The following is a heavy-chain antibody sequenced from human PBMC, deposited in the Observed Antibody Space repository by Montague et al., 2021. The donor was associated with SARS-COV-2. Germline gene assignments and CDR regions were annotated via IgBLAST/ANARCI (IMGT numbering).Heavy chain of an antibody. D-gene: IGHD3-22*01. CDR1: GGSFSGYY. CDR2: INQSGST. CDR3: ARVAGGYYHDSSAYFDY. Sequence: SETLSLTSAVYGGSFSGYYWSWIRQPPGKGLEWIGEINQSGSTNYKPSLKSRVTLSVDTSKKQFPLKLSSLTAADTAVYYCARVAGGYYHDSSAYFDYWGQGSLVTVSS. J-gene: IGHJ4*02. V-gene: IGHV4-34*01.